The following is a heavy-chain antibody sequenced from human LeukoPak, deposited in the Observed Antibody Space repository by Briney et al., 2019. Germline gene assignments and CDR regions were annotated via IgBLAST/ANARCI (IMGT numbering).Heavy chain of an antibody. J-gene: IGHJ5*02. CDR3: ARSGSEGWFDP. Sequence: SETLSLTCTVSGGSISSYYWSWIRQPPGKGLEWIGYIYYSGSTNYNPSLKSRVTISVDTSKNQFSLELSSVTAADTAVYYCARSGSEGWFDPWGQGTLVTVSS. CDR1: GGSISSYY. D-gene: IGHD3-10*01. CDR2: IYYSGST. V-gene: IGHV4-59*01.